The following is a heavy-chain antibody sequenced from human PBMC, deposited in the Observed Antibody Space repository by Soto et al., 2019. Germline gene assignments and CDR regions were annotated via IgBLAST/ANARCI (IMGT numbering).Heavy chain of an antibody. D-gene: IGHD6-13*01. CDR1: GYTFTSYA. CDR2: INAGNGNT. Sequence: QVQLVQSGAEVKKPGASVKVSCKASGYTFTSYAMHWVRQAPGQRLEWMGWINAGNGNTKYSQKFQGRVTITRDTSASTAYMELSSLRSEDTAVYYWARPYRGGGSSWYDYWGQGTLVTVSS. CDR3: ARPYRGGGSSWYDY. J-gene: IGHJ4*02. V-gene: IGHV1-3*01.